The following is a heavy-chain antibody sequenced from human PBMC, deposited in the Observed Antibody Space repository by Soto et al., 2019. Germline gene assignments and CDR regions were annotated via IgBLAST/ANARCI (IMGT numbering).Heavy chain of an antibody. Sequence: SETLSLTYAVSGGSISSGGDSWGWIRQPPGKGLEWIGYIYHSVSTYYNPSLKSRVTISVDRSKNQFSLRLSSVTAADTAVYYCARVPDYWGQGTLVTVSS. CDR1: GGSISSGGDS. V-gene: IGHV4-30-2*01. J-gene: IGHJ4*02. CDR2: IYHSVST. CDR3: ARVPDY.